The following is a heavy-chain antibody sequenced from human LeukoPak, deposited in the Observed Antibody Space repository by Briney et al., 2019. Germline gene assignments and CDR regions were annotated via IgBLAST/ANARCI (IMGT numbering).Heavy chain of an antibody. CDR1: GFTFSDYY. Sequence: AGGSLRLSCAASGFTFSDYYMSWIRQAPGKGLEWVSYISSSGSTIYYADSVRGRFTISRDNAKNSLYLQMNSLSAEDTAVYYCSGSYRDFDYWGQGTLVTVSS. D-gene: IGHD3-10*01. J-gene: IGHJ4*02. CDR3: SGSYRDFDY. CDR2: ISSSGSTI. V-gene: IGHV3-11*01.